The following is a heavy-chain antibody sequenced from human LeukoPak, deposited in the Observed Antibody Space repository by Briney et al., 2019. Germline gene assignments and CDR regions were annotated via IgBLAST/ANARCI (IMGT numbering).Heavy chain of an antibody. CDR2: TYYRSKWYN. Sequence: SQTLSLTCAISGDSVSSNSAAWNWITQSPSRGLEWLGRTYYRSKWYNDYAVSVKSRITINPDTSKNPFSLQLNSVTPEDTAVYYCARDRRYCSSTSCYGGLDYWGQGTLVTVSS. CDR1: GDSVSSNSAA. D-gene: IGHD2-2*01. CDR3: ARDRRYCSSTSCYGGLDY. V-gene: IGHV6-1*01. J-gene: IGHJ4*02.